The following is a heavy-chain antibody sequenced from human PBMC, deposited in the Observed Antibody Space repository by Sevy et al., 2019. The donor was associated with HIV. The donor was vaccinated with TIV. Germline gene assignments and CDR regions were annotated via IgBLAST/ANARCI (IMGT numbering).Heavy chain of an antibody. V-gene: IGHV4-59*01. J-gene: IGHJ5*02. D-gene: IGHD2-2*01. CDR2: IYYSGST. CDR1: GGSISSYY. Sequence: SETLSLTCTVSGGSISSYYWSWIRQPPGKGLEWIGYIYYSGSTNYNPSLKSRVTISVDTSKNQFSLKLSSVTAADTAVYYCARSSIPAAPSGWFDPWGQRTLVTVSS. CDR3: ARSSIPAAPSGWFDP.